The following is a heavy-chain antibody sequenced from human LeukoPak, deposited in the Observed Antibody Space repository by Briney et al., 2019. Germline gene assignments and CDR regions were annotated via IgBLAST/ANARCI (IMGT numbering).Heavy chain of an antibody. CDR2: IYTSGST. CDR1: GGSISSGSYY. Sequence: SETLSLTCTVSGGSISSGSYYWSWIRQPAGTGPEWIGRIYTSGSTNYNPSLKSRVTISVDTSKNQFSLKLSSVTAADTAVYYCARGFNIAARPGWFDPWGQGTLVTVSS. J-gene: IGHJ5*02. CDR3: ARGFNIAARPGWFDP. V-gene: IGHV4-61*02. D-gene: IGHD6-6*01.